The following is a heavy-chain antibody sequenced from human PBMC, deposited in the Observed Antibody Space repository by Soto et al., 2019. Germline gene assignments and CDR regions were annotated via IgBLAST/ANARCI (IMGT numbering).Heavy chain of an antibody. J-gene: IGHJ3*02. CDR3: ARVPAVAGVDAFDI. V-gene: IGHV3-33*01. D-gene: IGHD6-19*01. CDR1: GFTFSSYG. CDR2: IWYDGSNK. Sequence: PGGSLRLSCAASGFTFSSYGMHWVRQAPGKGLEWVAVIWYDGSNKYYADSVKGRFTISRDNSKNTLYLQMNSLRAEDTAVYYCARVPAVAGVDAFDIWGQGTMVTVSS.